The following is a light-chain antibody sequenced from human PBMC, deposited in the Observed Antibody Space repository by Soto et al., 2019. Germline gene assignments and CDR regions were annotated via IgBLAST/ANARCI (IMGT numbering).Light chain of an antibody. J-gene: IGKJ1*01. CDR3: QQSYSTPT. CDR1: QGISTF. Sequence: DIQMTQSPSSLSASVGDRVTITCRASQGISTFLAWYQQKPGKVPKLLIYGSSTLQSGVPSRFSGSGSGTDFTLTISSLQPEDFATYYCQQSYSTPTFGQGTKVDIK. V-gene: IGKV1-27*01. CDR2: GSS.